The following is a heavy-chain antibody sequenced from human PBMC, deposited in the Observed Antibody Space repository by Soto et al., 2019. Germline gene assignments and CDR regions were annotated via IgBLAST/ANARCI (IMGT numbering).Heavy chain of an antibody. Sequence: EVQLVESGGGLVQPGRSLRLSCAASGFTFDDYAMHWVRQAPGKGLEWVSGISWNSGSIGYADSVKGRFTISSDNAKNSLYLQMNSLRAEDTALYYCAKESGVYYGSGSYIDYWGQGTLVTVSS. CDR1: GFTFDDYA. D-gene: IGHD3-10*01. CDR3: AKESGVYYGSGSYIDY. CDR2: ISWNSGSI. J-gene: IGHJ4*02. V-gene: IGHV3-9*01.